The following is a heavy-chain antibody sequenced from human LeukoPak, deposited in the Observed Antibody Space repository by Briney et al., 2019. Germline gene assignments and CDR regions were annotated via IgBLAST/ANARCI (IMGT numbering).Heavy chain of an antibody. D-gene: IGHD5-18*01. J-gene: IGHJ6*02. Sequence: GGSLRLSCAASGFTFSSYAMHWVRQAPGKGLGWVAVIWYDGSHKHYADSVKGRFTISRDNSKNTLYLQMNSLRVEDTAEYYCARDRGSAMDPYGMDVWGQGTTVTVSS. V-gene: IGHV3-33*01. CDR2: IWYDGSHK. CDR1: GFTFSSYA. CDR3: ARDRGSAMDPYGMDV.